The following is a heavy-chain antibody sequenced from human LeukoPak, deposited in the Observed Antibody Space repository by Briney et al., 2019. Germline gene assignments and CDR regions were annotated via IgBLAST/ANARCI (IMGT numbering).Heavy chain of an antibody. CDR2: IKQDGSER. D-gene: IGHD1-14*01. CDR1: GFTFSSHW. CDR3: AREPDPKYSYYGMDV. Sequence: GGSLRLSCAASGFTFSSHWMSWVRQAPGKGLEWVANIKQDGSERFYVDSVKGRFTISRDNGKNSLYLQMNSLRAGDTAVYYCAREPDPKYSYYGMDVWGQGTTVTVSS. V-gene: IGHV3-7*01. J-gene: IGHJ6*02.